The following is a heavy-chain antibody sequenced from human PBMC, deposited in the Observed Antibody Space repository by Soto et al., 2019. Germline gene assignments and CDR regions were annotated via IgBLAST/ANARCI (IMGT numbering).Heavy chain of an antibody. D-gene: IGHD6-13*01. Sequence: QVQLVQSGAEVKKPGASVKVSCKASGYTFTSYAMHWVRQAPGQRLEWMGWINAGNGNTKYSQKFQGRVTITKETSARTAYMELRSLRSEDTAVYYCARSVAAARYAFDIWGHGTMVTVSS. CDR2: INAGNGNT. CDR3: ARSVAAARYAFDI. CDR1: GYTFTSYA. V-gene: IGHV1-3*01. J-gene: IGHJ3*02.